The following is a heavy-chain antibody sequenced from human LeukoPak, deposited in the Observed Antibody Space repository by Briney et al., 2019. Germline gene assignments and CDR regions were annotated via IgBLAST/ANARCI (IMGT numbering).Heavy chain of an antibody. J-gene: IGHJ5*02. V-gene: IGHV3-33*06. CDR2: IWYDGSNK. CDR3: TKDIVVVPAANNWFDP. CDR1: GFTFSSYG. D-gene: IGHD2-2*01. Sequence: GGSLRLSCAASGFTFSSYGMHWVRQAPGKGLEWVAVIWYDGSNKYYADSVKGRFTISRDNSKNTLYLQMNSLRAEDTAVYYCTKDIVVVPAANNWFDPWGQGTLVTVSS.